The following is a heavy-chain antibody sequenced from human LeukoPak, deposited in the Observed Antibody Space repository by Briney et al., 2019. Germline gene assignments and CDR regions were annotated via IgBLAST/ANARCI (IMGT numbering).Heavy chain of an antibody. V-gene: IGHV1-69*04. CDR2: IIPILGIA. D-gene: IGHD4-17*01. Sequence: SVKVSCKASGGTFSSYAIGWVRQAPGQGLEWMGRIIPILGIANYAQKFQGRVTITADKSTSTAYMELSSLRSEDTAVYYCARDLYGDYSTPLDYWGQGTLVTVSS. CDR1: GGTFSSYA. CDR3: ARDLYGDYSTPLDY. J-gene: IGHJ4*02.